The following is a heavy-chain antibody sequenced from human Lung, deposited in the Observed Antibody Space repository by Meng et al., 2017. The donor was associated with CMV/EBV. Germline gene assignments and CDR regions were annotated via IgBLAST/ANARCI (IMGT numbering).Heavy chain of an antibody. V-gene: IGHV3-30-3*01. CDR3: ARGQWHSLDY. CDR1: GFTFSSYA. CDR2: ISYDGSNK. J-gene: IGHJ4*02. Sequence: QVQLGESGVGVVQPGRSLRLSCAASGFTFSSYAMHWVRQAPGKGLEWVAVISYDGSNKYYADSVKGRFTISRDNSKNTLYLQMNSLRAEDTAVYYCARGQWHSLDYWGQGTLVTVSS. D-gene: IGHD6-19*01.